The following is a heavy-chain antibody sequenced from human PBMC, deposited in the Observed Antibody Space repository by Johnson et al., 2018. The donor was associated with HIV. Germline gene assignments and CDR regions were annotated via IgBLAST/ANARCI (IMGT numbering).Heavy chain of an antibody. J-gene: IGHJ3*02. CDR3: AKEQLLRAFDI. CDR2: ISYDGSNK. D-gene: IGHD2-15*01. Sequence: QMQLVESGGGVVQPGRSLRLSCAASGFTFSSYAMHWVRQAPGKGLEWVAVISYDGSNKYYADSVKGRFTISRDNSKNTLYLQMNSLRAEDTAVYYCAKEQLLRAFDIWGQGTM. CDR1: GFTFSSYA. V-gene: IGHV3-30*04.